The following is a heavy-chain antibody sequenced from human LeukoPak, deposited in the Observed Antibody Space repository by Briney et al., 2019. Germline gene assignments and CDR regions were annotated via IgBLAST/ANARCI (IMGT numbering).Heavy chain of an antibody. CDR1: GFTFSSYA. CDR2: ISGSGGTT. D-gene: IGHD5-12*01. J-gene: IGHJ4*02. CDR3: AKGDVVTAIFPLDY. V-gene: IGHV3-23*01. Sequence: QAGGSLRLSCAASGFTFSSYAMSWVRQAPGKRLEWVSGISGSGGTTYYADSVQGRFTISRDNSKKTLFLQMSSLRAEDTAVYYCAKGDVVTAIFPLDYWGQGTLVIVSS.